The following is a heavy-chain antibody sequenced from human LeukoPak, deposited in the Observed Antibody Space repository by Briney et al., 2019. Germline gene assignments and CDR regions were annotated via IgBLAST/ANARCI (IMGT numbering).Heavy chain of an antibody. D-gene: IGHD3-22*01. CDR1: GGSFSGYY. CDR3: ARDIQRITMIVVVPKLDAFDI. CDR2: INHSGST. J-gene: IGHJ3*02. Sequence: SETLSLTCAVYGGSFSGYYWSWIRQPPGKGLEWIGEINHSGSTNYNPSLKSRVTISVDTSKNQFSLKLSSVTAEDTAVYYCARDIQRITMIVVVPKLDAFDIWGQGTMVTVSS. V-gene: IGHV4-34*01.